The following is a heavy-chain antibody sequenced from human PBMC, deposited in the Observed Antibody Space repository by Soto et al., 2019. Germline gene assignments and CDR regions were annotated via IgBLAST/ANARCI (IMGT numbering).Heavy chain of an antibody. CDR2: IYHSGST. J-gene: IGHJ4*02. D-gene: IGHD3-10*01. Sequence: SETLSLTCAVSSGSISSSNWWSWVRQPPGKGMEWIGEIYHSGSTNYNPSLKSRVTISVDKSKYQFSLKLSSLTAADTAVYYCAGGYYGSGSYYGNFDYWGQGTLVTVSS. V-gene: IGHV4-4*02. CDR1: SGSISSSNW. CDR3: AGGYYGSGSYYGNFDY.